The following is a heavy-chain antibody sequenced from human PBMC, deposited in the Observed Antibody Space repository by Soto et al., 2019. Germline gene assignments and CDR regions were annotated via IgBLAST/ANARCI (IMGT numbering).Heavy chain of an antibody. Sequence: GGSLRLSCAASGYTFTSYYMHWVRQAPGQGLEWMGIINPSGGSTSYAQKFQGRVTMTRDTSTSTVYMELSSLRSEDTAVYYCARDLSADTAMADYYYGMDVWGQGTTVTVSS. D-gene: IGHD5-18*01. CDR2: INPSGGST. J-gene: IGHJ6*02. CDR1: GYTFTSYY. V-gene: IGHV1-46*03. CDR3: ARDLSADTAMADYYYGMDV.